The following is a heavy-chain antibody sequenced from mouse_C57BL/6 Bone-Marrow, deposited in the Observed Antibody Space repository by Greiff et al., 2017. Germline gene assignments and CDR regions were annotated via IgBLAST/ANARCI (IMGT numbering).Heavy chain of an antibody. CDR3: ARTGAGIAY. CDR1: GYTFTSYW. V-gene: IGHV1-55*01. Sequence: QVQLQQPGAELVKPGASVKMSCTASGYTFTSYWITWVKQRPGQGLEWIGDIYPGSGSTNYNEKFKSKATLTVDTSTSTADMQLSSLTSEDAAVYCGARTGAGIAYWGQGTLVTVSA. J-gene: IGHJ3*01. CDR2: IYPGSGST. D-gene: IGHD4-1*01.